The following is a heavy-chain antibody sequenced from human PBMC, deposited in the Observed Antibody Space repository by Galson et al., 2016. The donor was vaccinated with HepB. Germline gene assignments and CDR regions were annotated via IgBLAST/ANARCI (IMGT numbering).Heavy chain of an antibody. CDR1: GFTFSNAW. CDR3: RYGMDV. V-gene: IGHV3-15*01. CDR2: IKSKTDDGTT. Sequence: SLRLSCAASGFTFSNAWMSWVRQAPGKGLEWVGRIKSKTDDGTTDYAAPVKGRFSISRDDSKNTMYLRMNSLKTEDTAMYYCRYGMDVWGQGTTVTVSS. J-gene: IGHJ6*02.